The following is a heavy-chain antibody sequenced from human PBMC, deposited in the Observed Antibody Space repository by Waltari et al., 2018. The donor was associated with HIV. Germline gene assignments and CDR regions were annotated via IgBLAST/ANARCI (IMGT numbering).Heavy chain of an antibody. D-gene: IGHD2-21*02. CDR2: RSSDRRS. CDR1: GFTFSTHA. CDR3: ARGYWGIDCYLGMDV. V-gene: IGHV3-30*01. Sequence: QVQLVESGGAVVQPGRSLRVSCEASGFTFSTHAMHWVRQAPGKGLEWVAYRSSDRRSQYADSGRGRFTISRDDSKNTLYLQMNILKPEDTAIYSCARGYWGIDCYLGMDVWGQGTTVSVSS. J-gene: IGHJ6*02.